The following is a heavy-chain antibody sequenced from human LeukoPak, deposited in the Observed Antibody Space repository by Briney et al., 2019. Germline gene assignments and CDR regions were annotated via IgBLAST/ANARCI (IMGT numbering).Heavy chain of an antibody. J-gene: IGHJ4*02. V-gene: IGHV1-2*02. CDR1: GYTFTGYC. CDR2: INPNSGGT. D-gene: IGHD3-3*01. Sequence: ASVKVSCKASGYTFTGYCMHWVRQAPGQGLEWMGWINPNSGGTNYAQKFQGRVTMTRDTSISTAYMELSRLRSDDTAVYYCARDPYDFWSGYDYYFDYWGQGTLVTVSS. CDR3: ARDPYDFWSGYDYYFDY.